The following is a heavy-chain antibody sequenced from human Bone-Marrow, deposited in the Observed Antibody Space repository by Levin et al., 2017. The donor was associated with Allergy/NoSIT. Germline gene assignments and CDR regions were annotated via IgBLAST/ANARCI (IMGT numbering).Heavy chain of an antibody. V-gene: IGHV3-23*01. CDR3: AKYRGISSSAYYYYGMDV. CDR2: ISGSGGST. Sequence: GESLKISCAASGFTFSSYAMSWVRQAPGKGLEWVSAISGSGGSTYYADSVKGRFTISRDNSKNTLYLQMNSLRAEDTAVYYCAKYRGISSSAYYYYGMDVWGQGTTVTVSS. CDR1: GFTFSSYA. J-gene: IGHJ6*02. D-gene: IGHD6-6*01.